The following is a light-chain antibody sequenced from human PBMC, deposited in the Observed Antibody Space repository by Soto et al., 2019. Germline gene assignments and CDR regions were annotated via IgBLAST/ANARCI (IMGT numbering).Light chain of an antibody. CDR1: QSISTW. J-gene: IGKJ3*01. CDR3: QQYKKSLT. Sequence: EIQMTQSPSTLSSSVGDRVTITCRASQSISTWLAWYQQKPGKAPKVLIYGASRVESGVPSRFSGSGSGTEFTLTISSLPPDDVATYYRQQYKKSLTFGPGTKVDIK. V-gene: IGKV1-5*01. CDR2: GAS.